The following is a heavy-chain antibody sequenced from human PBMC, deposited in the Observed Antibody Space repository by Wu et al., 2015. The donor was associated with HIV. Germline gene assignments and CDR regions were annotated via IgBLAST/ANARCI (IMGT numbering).Heavy chain of an antibody. D-gene: IGHD6-19*01. Sequence: QVQLVQSGAEVKKPGSSVKVSCKASGGTFSSYAISWVRQAPGQGLEWMGGIIPIFGTTKHTQKFQDRVTFTTDESKTTAYMELNSLRSEDSAVYYCAINTDAVATSLYSMGVWGQGTTVIVSS. J-gene: IGHJ6*02. V-gene: IGHV1-69*05. CDR3: AINTDAVATSLYSMGV. CDR1: GGTFSSYA. CDR2: IIPIFGTT.